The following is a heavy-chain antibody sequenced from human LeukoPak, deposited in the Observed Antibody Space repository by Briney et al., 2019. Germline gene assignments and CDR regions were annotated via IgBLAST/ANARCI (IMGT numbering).Heavy chain of an antibody. Sequence: KPGGSLRLSCATSGFTFSSSTFGSYTMTWVRQAPGKGLEWVSSISSTGTYIYYTDSVKGRFTISRDIANSLLYLQMNSLRADDTAVYYCARDLDYSTGFDYWGQGTLVTVSS. CDR1: GFTFSSSTFGSYT. CDR3: ARDLDYSTGFDY. D-gene: IGHD4-11*01. CDR2: ISSTGTYI. J-gene: IGHJ4*02. V-gene: IGHV3-21*01.